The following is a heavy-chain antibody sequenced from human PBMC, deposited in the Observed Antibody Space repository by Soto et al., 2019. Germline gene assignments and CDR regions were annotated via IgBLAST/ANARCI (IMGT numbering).Heavy chain of an antibody. J-gene: IGHJ6*02. Sequence: RLSCAASGFSFRNAWMSWVRQAPGKGLEWVGHIKSQGDGGTRDYAAPVKGRFTISRDDSKNTLFLQMNSLKNEDTAVYFYTTDLQAYCDGTTCYAGNYYYDDMDVWGQGTTVTVSS. CDR2: IKSQGDGGTR. V-gene: IGHV3-15*01. D-gene: IGHD2-2*01. CDR1: GFSFRNAW. CDR3: TTDLQAYCDGTTCYAGNYYYDDMDV.